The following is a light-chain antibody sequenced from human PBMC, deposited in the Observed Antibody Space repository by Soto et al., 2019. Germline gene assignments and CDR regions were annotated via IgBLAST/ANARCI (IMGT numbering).Light chain of an antibody. CDR1: ESVVSNY. J-gene: IGKJ5*01. Sequence: EILLTQSPGTLSLSPGERATLSCRTSESVVSNYLAGYQLKPGQAHRRIIYDASSRATGIPDRFSGSGSGTEFTLPTSSLQSEDFAVYYCQQYNNSSTITFGQGTRLEIK. CDR2: DAS. V-gene: IGKV3-20*01. CDR3: QQYNNSSTIT.